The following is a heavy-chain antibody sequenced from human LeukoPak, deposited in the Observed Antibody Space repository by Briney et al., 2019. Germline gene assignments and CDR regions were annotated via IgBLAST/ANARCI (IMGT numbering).Heavy chain of an antibody. J-gene: IGHJ4*02. CDR1: GFTFSSYA. CDR3: AKDRRAAAYSSSSFDY. Sequence: GGSLRLSCAASGFTFSSYAMSWVRQAPGKGLEWVSAISGSGGSTYYADSVKGRFTISRDNSKNTLYLQMNSLRAEDTAVYYCAKDRRAAAYSSSSFDYWGQGTLVTVSS. D-gene: IGHD6-6*01. CDR2: ISGSGGST. V-gene: IGHV3-23*01.